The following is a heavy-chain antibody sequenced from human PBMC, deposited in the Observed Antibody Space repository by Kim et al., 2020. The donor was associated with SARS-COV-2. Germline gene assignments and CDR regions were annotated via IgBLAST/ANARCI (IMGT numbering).Heavy chain of an antibody. V-gene: IGHV3-23*01. D-gene: IGHD3-3*01. CDR3: AKLARDYDFWSGYFPTTDY. J-gene: IGHJ4*02. Sequence: GRFTISRDNSKNTLYLQMNSLRAEDTAVYYCAKLARDYDFWSGYFPTTDYWGQGTLVTVSS.